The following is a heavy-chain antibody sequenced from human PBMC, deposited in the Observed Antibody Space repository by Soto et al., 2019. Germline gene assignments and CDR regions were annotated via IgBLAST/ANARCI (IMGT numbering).Heavy chain of an antibody. V-gene: IGHV3-33*01. CDR1: GFTFSSYG. CDR2: IWYDGSNK. J-gene: IGHJ6*02. Sequence: QVQLVESGGGVVQPGRSLRLSCAASGFTFSSYGMHWVRQAPGKGLEWVAVIWYDGSNKYYADSVKGRFTISRDNSKNTLYLQMTSLRAEDTAVYYCARSGSSSFTPYYYGMDVWGQGTTVTVSS. D-gene: IGHD6-13*01. CDR3: ARSGSSSFTPYYYGMDV.